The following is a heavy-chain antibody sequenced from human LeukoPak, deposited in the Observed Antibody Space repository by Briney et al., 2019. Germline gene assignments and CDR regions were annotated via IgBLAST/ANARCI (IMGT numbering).Heavy chain of an antibody. CDR1: GFTFRNYA. J-gene: IGHJ4*02. CDR2: ISGSGDGA. Sequence: GGSLRLSCAASGFTFRNYAMSWVRQAPGKGLQWVSGISGSGDGAYYADSVKGRFTISRDNSKNTLYLQLNSLRVEDTAIYYCAKDGASYTSSHTFWGQGTLVTVSS. CDR3: AKDGASYTSSHTF. V-gene: IGHV3-23*01. D-gene: IGHD6-13*01.